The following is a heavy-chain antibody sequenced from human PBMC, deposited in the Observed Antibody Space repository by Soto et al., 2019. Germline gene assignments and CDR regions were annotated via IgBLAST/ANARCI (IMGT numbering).Heavy chain of an antibody. J-gene: IGHJ4*02. V-gene: IGHV3-23*01. CDR3: AKDQSSYDFWSGYYGYFDY. Sequence: GGSLILSCAASGFTFSSYVMSWVRQAPGKGLEWVSGISASSGSTYYADSVKGRFTISRDNSKNTLYLQLNSLRAEDTAVYYCAKDQSSYDFWSGYYGYFDYWGQGTLVTVSS. CDR1: GFTFSSYV. CDR2: ISASSGST. D-gene: IGHD3-3*01.